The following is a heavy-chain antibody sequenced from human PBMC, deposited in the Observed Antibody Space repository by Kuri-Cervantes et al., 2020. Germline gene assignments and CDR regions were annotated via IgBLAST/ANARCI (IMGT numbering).Heavy chain of an antibody. J-gene: IGHJ5*02. CDR3: ARDVRVGSNWFDP. Sequence: SETLSLTCTASGGSISSYYWSWIRQPAGKGLEWIGRIYTSGSTNYNPSLKSRVTISLDKSKNQFSLKLSSVTAADTAVYYCARDVRVGSNWFDPWGQGTLVTVSS. CDR2: IYTSGST. V-gene: IGHV4-4*07. D-gene: IGHD6-25*01. CDR1: GGSISSYY.